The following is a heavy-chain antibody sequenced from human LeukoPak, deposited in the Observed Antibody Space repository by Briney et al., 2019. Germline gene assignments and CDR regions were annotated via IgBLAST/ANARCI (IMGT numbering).Heavy chain of an antibody. D-gene: IGHD5-18*01. Sequence: HPGGSLRLSCAASGFTFSSYSMNWVRQAPGKGLEWVSSISSSSSTIYYADSVKGRFTISRDNAKNSLYLQMNSLRAEDTAVYYCARDRGIQLWSYDAFDIWGQGTMVTVSS. CDR3: ARDRGIQLWSYDAFDI. CDR1: GFTFSSYS. CDR2: ISSSSSTI. V-gene: IGHV3-48*04. J-gene: IGHJ3*02.